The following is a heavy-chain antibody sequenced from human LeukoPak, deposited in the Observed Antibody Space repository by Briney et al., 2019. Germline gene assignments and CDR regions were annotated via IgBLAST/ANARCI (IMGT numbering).Heavy chain of an antibody. V-gene: IGHV4-34*01. J-gene: IGHJ6*02. Sequence: SETLSLTCAVYGGSFSGYYWSWIREPPGKGLEWIGEINHSGSTKYNPSLKSRYSISVDPSKNQFSLNLSPVTAADTAVYYCARHDIHLIYYHYYGMDVWRQGTTVTVPS. CDR3: ARHDIHLIYYHYYGMDV. CDR1: GGSFSGYY. CDR2: INHSGST. D-gene: IGHD3-9*01.